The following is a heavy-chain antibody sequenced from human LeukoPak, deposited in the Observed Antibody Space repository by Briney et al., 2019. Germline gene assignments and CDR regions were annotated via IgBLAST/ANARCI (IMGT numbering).Heavy chain of an antibody. CDR3: ARDSTIRGYSGYDFPGYGMDV. CDR1: GGSISSGDYY. CDR2: IYYSGST. J-gene: IGHJ6*02. Sequence: PSETLSLTCTVSGGSISSGDYYWSWTRQPPGKGLEWIGYIYYSGSTYYNPSLKSRVTISVDTSKNQFSLKLSSVTAADTAVYYCARDSTIRGYSGYDFPGYGMDVWGQGTTVTVSS. V-gene: IGHV4-30-4*01. D-gene: IGHD5-12*01.